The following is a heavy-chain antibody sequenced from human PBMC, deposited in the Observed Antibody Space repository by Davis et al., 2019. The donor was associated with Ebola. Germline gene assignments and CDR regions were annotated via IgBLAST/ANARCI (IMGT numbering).Heavy chain of an antibody. V-gene: IGHV4-59*08. Sequence: MLSETLSLTCTVSNGSIGGHYWGWVRQPPGKGLEWIAFIYYSGITNYNPSLKSRITVSIDTSQNQFSLRLRSVTAADTSIYYCARLQYCGGDCYSYYFDYWGQGTLVTVSS. CDR2: IYYSGIT. D-gene: IGHD2-21*02. CDR1: NGSIGGHY. CDR3: ARLQYCGGDCYSYYFDY. J-gene: IGHJ4*02.